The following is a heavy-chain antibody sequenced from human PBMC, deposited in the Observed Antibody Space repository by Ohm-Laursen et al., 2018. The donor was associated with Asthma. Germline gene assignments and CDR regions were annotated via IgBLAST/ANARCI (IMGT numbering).Heavy chain of an antibody. CDR3: ARGGCSSTSCENYYYYYGMDV. V-gene: IGHV3-53*01. CDR2: IYSGGST. Sequence: SLRLSCAASGFTVSSNYMSWVRQAPGKGLERVSVIYSGGSTYYADSVKGRFTISRDNSKNTLYLQMNSLRAEDTAVYYCARGGCSSTSCENYYYYYGMDVWGQGTTVTVSS. J-gene: IGHJ6*02. CDR1: GFTVSSNY. D-gene: IGHD2-2*01.